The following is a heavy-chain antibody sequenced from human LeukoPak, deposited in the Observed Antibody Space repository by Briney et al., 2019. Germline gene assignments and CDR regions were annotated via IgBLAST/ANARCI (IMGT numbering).Heavy chain of an antibody. CDR1: GGTFSSYA. CDR3: ARYSSGSSPWYMDV. V-gene: IGHV1-2*02. Sequence: GSSVKVSCNASGGTFSSYAISWVRQAPGQGLGWMGWSNPHNSGTDYAQKFQGRVTITRDTSISTAYTDLSRLRSDDTAVYYCARYSSGSSPWYMDVWGKGNTVTVSS. J-gene: IGHJ6*03. CDR2: SNPHNSGT. D-gene: IGHD1-26*01.